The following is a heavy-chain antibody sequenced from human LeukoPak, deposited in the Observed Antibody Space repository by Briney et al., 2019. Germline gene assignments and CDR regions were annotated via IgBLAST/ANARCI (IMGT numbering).Heavy chain of an antibody. V-gene: IGHV3-9*01. CDR2: ISWNSGSI. D-gene: IGHD6-13*01. Sequence: PGGSLRLSCAASGFTFDDYAMHWVRQAPGKGLEWVSGISWNSGSIGYADSVKGRFTISRDNVKNSLYLQMNSLRAEDTALYYCAKAGYSSSWYLTAPFDYWGQGTLVTVSS. J-gene: IGHJ4*02. CDR1: GFTFDDYA. CDR3: AKAGYSSSWYLTAPFDY.